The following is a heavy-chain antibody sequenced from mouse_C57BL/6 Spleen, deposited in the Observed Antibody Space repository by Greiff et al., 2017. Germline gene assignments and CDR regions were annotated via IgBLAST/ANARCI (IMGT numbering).Heavy chain of an antibody. CDR3: ARHPNGSSYWYFEV. Sequence: EVMLVESGGDLVKPGGSLKLSCAASGFTFSSYGMSWVRQTPDKRLEWVATISSGGSYTYYPDSVKGRFTISRDNAKNTLYLQMSSLKSEDTAMYYCARHPNGSSYWYFEVWGTGTTVTVS. V-gene: IGHV5-6*02. D-gene: IGHD1-1*01. CDR1: GFTFSSYG. J-gene: IGHJ1*03. CDR2: ISSGGSYT.